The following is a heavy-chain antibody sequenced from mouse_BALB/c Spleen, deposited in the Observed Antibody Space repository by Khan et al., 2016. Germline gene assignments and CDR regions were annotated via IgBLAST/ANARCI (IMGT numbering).Heavy chain of an antibody. CDR3: AGSGDYGTFAY. CDR1: DYSFTAYF. J-gene: IGHJ3*01. CDR2: ISPYNGDT. D-gene: IGHD2-4*01. Sequence: VQLQQSGPELVKPGASVKISCKASDYSFTAYFMNWVMQSLGKSLEWIGRISPYNGDTFYNQKFKGKATLTVDKSSSTVHMELRRLASEDSAVYYCAGSGDYGTFAYWGQGTLVTVSA. V-gene: IGHV1-20*02.